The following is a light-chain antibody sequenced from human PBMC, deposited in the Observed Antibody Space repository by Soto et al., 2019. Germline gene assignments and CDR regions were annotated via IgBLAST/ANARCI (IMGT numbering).Light chain of an antibody. CDR3: CSYAGNNKKV. CDR1: SSDIGNYNY. J-gene: IGLJ1*01. Sequence: QSALTQPPSASGSPGQSVTISCSGTSSDIGNYNYVSWYQQHPGKAPKLMIYEVSQRPLGVPDRFSGSKSGNTASLTVSGLQADDEADYYCCSYAGNNKKVFGTGTKVTVL. V-gene: IGLV2-8*01. CDR2: EVS.